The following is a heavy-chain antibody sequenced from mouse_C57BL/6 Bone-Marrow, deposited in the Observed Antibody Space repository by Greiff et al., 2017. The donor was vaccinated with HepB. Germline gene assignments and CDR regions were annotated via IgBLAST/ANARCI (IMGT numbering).Heavy chain of an antibody. Sequence: QVQLQQPGAELVRPGTSVKLSCKASGYTFTSYWMHWVKQRPGQGLEWIGVIDPSDSYTNYNQKFKGKATLTVDTSSSTAYMQLSSLRSEDSAVYDCARNSSYGGQGTLVTVSA. V-gene: IGHV1-59*01. CDR3: ARNSSY. J-gene: IGHJ3*01. CDR2: IDPSDSYT. D-gene: IGHD1-1*01. CDR1: GYTFTSYW.